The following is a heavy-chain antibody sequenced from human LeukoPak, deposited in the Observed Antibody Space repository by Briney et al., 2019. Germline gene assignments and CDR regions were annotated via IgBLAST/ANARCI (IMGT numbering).Heavy chain of an antibody. CDR3: ARFAYCGGHCWYYFDY. D-gene: IGHD2-21*02. Sequence: SETLSLTCTVSGGSISNYYWSWIRQPPGEGLEWIGYIYSSGSTNYNPSLRSRVTISVDTSKNQFSLKLSSVTAADPAVYYCARFAYCGGHCWYYFDYWGQGSLVTVSS. V-gene: IGHV4-59*01. CDR2: IYSSGST. J-gene: IGHJ4*02. CDR1: GGSISNYY.